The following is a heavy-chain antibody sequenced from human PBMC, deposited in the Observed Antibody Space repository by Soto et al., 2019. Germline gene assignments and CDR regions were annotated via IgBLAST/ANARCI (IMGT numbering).Heavy chain of an antibody. CDR1: DFAFTNAW. D-gene: IGHD4-17*01. V-gene: IGHV3-66*01. Sequence: GGSLRLSCAASDFAFTNAWINWVRQAPGKGLEWVSVIYSGGSTYYADSVKGRFTISRDNSKNTLYLQMNSLRAEDTAVYYCAREHGRVTVTYTRRGDYWGQGTLVTVS. CDR2: IYSGGST. J-gene: IGHJ4*02. CDR3: AREHGRVTVTYTRRGDY.